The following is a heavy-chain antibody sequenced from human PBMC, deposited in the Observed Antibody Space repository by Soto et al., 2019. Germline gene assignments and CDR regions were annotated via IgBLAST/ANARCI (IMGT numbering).Heavy chain of an antibody. CDR2: ISAYNGNT. D-gene: IGHD3-10*01. CDR3: AGFYASGSYPYDY. CDR1: GYTFTTYC. V-gene: IGHV1-18*01. J-gene: IGHJ4*02. Sequence: GASVKVSCKASGYTFTTYCISWVLQAPGQGLEWMGWISAYNGNTNYAQNLQGRVTMTTDASTSTAYMELRSLRSDDTAVYYCAGFYASGSYPYDYWGQGTLVTVSS.